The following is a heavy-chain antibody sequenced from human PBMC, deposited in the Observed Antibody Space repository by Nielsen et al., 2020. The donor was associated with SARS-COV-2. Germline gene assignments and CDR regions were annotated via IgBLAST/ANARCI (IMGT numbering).Heavy chain of an antibody. CDR1: GFTFSSYD. D-gene: IGHD3-16*01. CDR3: AREFGAGAFGF. Sequence: GESLKISCAASGFTFSSYDMSWVRQAPGKGLKWVSSISGSGGRTYYADSVKGRFTISRDNSKNTLYLQMNSLRAEDTATYYCAREFGAGAFGFWGQGTLVTVSS. J-gene: IGHJ4*02. V-gene: IGHV3-23*01. CDR2: ISGSGGRT.